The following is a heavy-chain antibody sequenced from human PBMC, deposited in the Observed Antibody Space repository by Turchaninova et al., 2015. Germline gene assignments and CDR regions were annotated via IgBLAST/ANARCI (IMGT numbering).Heavy chain of an antibody. D-gene: IGHD3-10*01. CDR2: ISYDGNSK. V-gene: IGHV3-30*01. CDR1: GFTFRECA. CDR3: VRGRDTMVHGLIIVNEPFDT. J-gene: IGHJ3*02. Sequence: VESGGGVVQPGRSLRLSCAVSGFTFRECAMHWVRQTPGKGPEWMAVISYDGNSKYYADSVKGRFTISRDNSKNTLFLQLNSLRAEDTAVYYFVRGRDTMVHGLIIVNEPFDTWGSGTVVIVSS.